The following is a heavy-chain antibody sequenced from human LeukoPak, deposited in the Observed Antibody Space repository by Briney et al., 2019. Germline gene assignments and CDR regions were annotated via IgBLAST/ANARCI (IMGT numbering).Heavy chain of an antibody. V-gene: IGHV1-2*06. Sequence: ASVKVSCKASGYTFTGYYMHWVRQAPGQGLEWMGRINPNSGGTNYAQKFQGRVTMTRDTSISTAYMELSRLRSDDTAVYYCAGDVGYSSGWYSSYYFDYWGQGTMVTVSS. CDR1: GYTFTGYY. CDR3: AGDVGYSSGWYSSYYFDY. J-gene: IGHJ4*02. CDR2: INPNSGGT. D-gene: IGHD6-19*01.